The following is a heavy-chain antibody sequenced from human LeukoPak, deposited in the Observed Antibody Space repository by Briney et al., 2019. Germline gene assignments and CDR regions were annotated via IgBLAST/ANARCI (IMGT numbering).Heavy chain of an antibody. CDR3: AREPPPEDDILTGYYEDAFDI. J-gene: IGHJ3*02. Sequence: PGGSLRLSCAASGFTFSSYEMNWVRQAPGKGLEWVSYISSSGSTIYYADSVKGRFTISRDNAKNSLYLQMNSLRAEDTAVYYCAREPPPEDDILTGYYEDAFDIWGQGTMVTVSS. V-gene: IGHV3-48*03. CDR1: GFTFSSYE. D-gene: IGHD3-9*01. CDR2: ISSSGSTI.